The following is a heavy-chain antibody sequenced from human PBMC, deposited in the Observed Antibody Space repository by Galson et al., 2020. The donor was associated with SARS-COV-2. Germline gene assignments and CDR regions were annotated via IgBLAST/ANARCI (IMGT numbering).Heavy chain of an antibody. J-gene: IGHJ4*02. V-gene: IGHV3-23*01. CDR2: ISGSGAYT. CDR1: GFIFSTPG. CDR3: ANLPTYSGDYVHFDY. Sequence: GESLKISCAASGFIFSTPGMSWVRQAPGKGLEWVAAISGSGAYTYYAEPVRGRLTIPKNNSQNTLHLHLDSLRADDTAVYYCANLPTYSGDYVHFDYWGQGTLVTVSS. D-gene: IGHD4-17*01.